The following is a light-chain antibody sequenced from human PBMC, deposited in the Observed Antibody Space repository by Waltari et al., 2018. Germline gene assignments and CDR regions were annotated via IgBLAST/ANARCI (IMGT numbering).Light chain of an antibody. Sequence: QSVLTQPPSVSAAPGQKVTISCSGSSSNIGINFVSWYQHLPGTAPKLHIYYNDQRPSGIPDRFSGSKSGTSATLGITGLQTGDEADYYCGTWDNSLSAGVIGGGTKLTVL. V-gene: IGLV1-51*01. CDR2: YND. CDR1: SSNIGINF. J-gene: IGLJ3*02. CDR3: GTWDNSLSAGV.